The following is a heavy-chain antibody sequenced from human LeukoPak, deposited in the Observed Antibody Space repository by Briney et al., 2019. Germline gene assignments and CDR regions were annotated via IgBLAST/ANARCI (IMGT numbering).Heavy chain of an antibody. CDR3: ARDSRMITFGGVIAYFDY. Sequence: GGSLRLSCAASGFTFSSYAMHWVRQAPGKGLEWVAVISYDGSNKYYADSVKGRFTISRDNSKNTLYLQMNSLRAEDTAVYYSARDSRMITFGGVIAYFDYWGQGTLVTVSS. CDR1: GFTFSSYA. V-gene: IGHV3-30-3*01. CDR2: ISYDGSNK. J-gene: IGHJ4*02. D-gene: IGHD3-16*02.